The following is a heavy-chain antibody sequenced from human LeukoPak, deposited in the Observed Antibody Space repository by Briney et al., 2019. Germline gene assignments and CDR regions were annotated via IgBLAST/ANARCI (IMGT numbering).Heavy chain of an antibody. CDR3: SKKGQADDDGRPD. D-gene: IGHD1-1*01. V-gene: IGHV3-23*01. Sequence: GGSLRLSCAASGFTFNKYDMYWIRQAPGKGLECVSVTSRDGLTYYADSVKGRFTISRDNSQNTLSLQMNSLKAEDTAVYYCSKKGQADDDGRPDWGQGTQVTVSS. CDR2: TSRDGLT. J-gene: IGHJ4*02. CDR1: GFTFNKYD.